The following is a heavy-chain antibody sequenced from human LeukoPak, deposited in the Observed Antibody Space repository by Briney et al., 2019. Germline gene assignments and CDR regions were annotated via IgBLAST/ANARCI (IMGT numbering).Heavy chain of an antibody. CDR1: GGSISSGNYF. D-gene: IGHD6-6*01. CDR2: IYTSGST. Sequence: PSETLSLTCTVSGGSISSGNYFWSWIRQPAGKGLEWIGRIYTSGSTNYNPSLTSRVTISLDTSKNQFSLKLSSVTAADTAVYYCARVLGARYSSSYSPRHFDYWGQGTLVTVSS. CDR3: ARVLGARYSSSYSPRHFDY. J-gene: IGHJ4*02. V-gene: IGHV4-61*02.